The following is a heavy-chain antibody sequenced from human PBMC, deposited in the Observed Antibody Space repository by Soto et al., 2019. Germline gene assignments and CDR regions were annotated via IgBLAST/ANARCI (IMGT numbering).Heavy chain of an antibody. CDR1: CYTFTSYR. D-gene: IGHD3-3*01. CDR2: IIAYNGDT. Sequence: SAKVSSRASCYTFTSYRNRWVRQSLGQGLEWMGWIIAYNGDTNYAQEFQGRVTMTTDTCASRGHREMRILRSNDTAVYYCARSFYWSGSYYYYYGMDVWGQGNTGTV. CDR3: ARSFYWSGSYYYYYGMDV. V-gene: IGHV1-18*04. J-gene: IGHJ6*01.